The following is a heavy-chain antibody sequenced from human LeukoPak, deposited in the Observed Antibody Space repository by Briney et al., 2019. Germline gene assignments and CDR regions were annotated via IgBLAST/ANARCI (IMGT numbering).Heavy chain of an antibody. V-gene: IGHV3-53*01. Sequence: HPGGSLRLSCAASGFTFSNYGMSWVRQAPGKGLEWVSVIYSGGSTYYADSVKGRFTISRDNSKNTLYLQMNSLRAEDTAVYYCARDYYGSGSGAFDIWGQGTMVTVSS. J-gene: IGHJ3*02. D-gene: IGHD3-10*01. CDR2: IYSGGST. CDR3: ARDYYGSGSGAFDI. CDR1: GFTFSNYG.